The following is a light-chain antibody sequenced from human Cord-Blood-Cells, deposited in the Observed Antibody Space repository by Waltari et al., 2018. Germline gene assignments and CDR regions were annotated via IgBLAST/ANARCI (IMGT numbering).Light chain of an antibody. Sequence: DIQMTQSPSTLSASVGDRVTITCRASQSISSWLAWYQQKPGKAPKLLIYDASSLESGVPSRCSGSRSGTEFTLTISSLQPDDFATYVCQQYNSYSLTFGQGTKVEIK. CDR3: QQYNSYSLT. CDR2: DAS. V-gene: IGKV1-5*01. J-gene: IGKJ1*01. CDR1: QSISSW.